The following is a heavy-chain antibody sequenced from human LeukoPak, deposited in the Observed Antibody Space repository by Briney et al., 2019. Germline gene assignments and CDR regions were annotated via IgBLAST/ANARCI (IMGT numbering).Heavy chain of an antibody. CDR1: GFTFSSYG. CDR3: AKTGLGSSHYYYYMDV. V-gene: IGHV3-23*01. CDR2: ISCSGGST. J-gene: IGHJ6*03. D-gene: IGHD3-10*01. Sequence: GGSLRLSCAASGFTFSSYGMSWVRQAPGKGLEWVSAISCSGGSTYYADPVKGRFTISRDNSKNTLYLQMNSLRAEDTAVYYCAKTGLGSSHYYYYMDVWGKGTTVTVSS.